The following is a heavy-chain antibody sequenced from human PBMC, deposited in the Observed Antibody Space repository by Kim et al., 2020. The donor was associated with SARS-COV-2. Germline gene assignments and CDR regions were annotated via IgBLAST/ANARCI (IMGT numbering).Heavy chain of an antibody. Sequence: GGSLRLSCAASGFTFSSYGMHWVRQAPGKGLEWVAVIWYDGSNKYYADSVKGRFTISRDNYKNTLYLQMNSLRAEDTAVYYCARDQLAEYYDSSAQGAFDIWCQGTMVTVSS. D-gene: IGHD3-22*01. V-gene: IGHV3-33*01. CDR3: ARDQLAEYYDSSAQGAFDI. J-gene: IGHJ3*02. CDR1: GFTFSSYG. CDR2: IWYDGSNK.